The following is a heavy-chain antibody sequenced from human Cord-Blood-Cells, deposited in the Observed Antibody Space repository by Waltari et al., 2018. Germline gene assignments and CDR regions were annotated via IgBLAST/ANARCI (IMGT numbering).Heavy chain of an antibody. CDR2: INHSGTT. V-gene: IGHV4-34*01. J-gene: IGHJ4*02. CDR3: ASGTDWADY. CDR1: GGSFSGYY. Sequence: QVQLQQWGAGLLKPSETLSLTCAVYGGSFSGYYWSWIRQPPGKGLEWIGEINHSGTTNDNPSLKSRGTISVDTSKNQFSLKLSSVTAADTAVYYCASGTDWADYWGQGTLVTVSS. D-gene: IGHD3-9*01.